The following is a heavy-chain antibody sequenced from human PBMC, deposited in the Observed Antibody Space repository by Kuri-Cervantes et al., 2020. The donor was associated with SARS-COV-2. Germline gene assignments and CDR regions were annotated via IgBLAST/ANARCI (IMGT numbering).Heavy chain of an antibody. CDR3: ASTIAVAGTANRDGMDV. CDR1: GITVSSNY. V-gene: IGHV3-66*01. D-gene: IGHD6-19*01. Sequence: GESLKISCAASGITVSSNYMSWVRQAPGKGLEWVSVIYSGGRTYYADPVKGRFTISRDNSKNTLYLQMNSLRAEDTAVYYCASTIAVAGTANRDGMDVWGQGTTVTVSS. J-gene: IGHJ6*02. CDR2: IYSGGRT.